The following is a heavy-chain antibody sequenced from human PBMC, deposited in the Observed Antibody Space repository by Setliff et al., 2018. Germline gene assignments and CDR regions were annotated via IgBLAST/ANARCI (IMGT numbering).Heavy chain of an antibody. CDR3: ARYNWNTNWFDP. D-gene: IGHD1-20*01. J-gene: IGHJ5*02. CDR1: GYTFSSYS. Sequence: GASVKVSCKASGYTFSSYSMHWVRQAPGQRLEWMGWINAANENTQYSKKFQGRLTITRDTPANTAYMELSSLRSEDTALYYCARYNWNTNWFDPWGQGTLVTVSS. V-gene: IGHV1-3*01. CDR2: INAANENT.